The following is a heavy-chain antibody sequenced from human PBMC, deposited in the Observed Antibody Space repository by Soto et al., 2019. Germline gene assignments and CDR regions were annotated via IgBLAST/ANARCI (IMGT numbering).Heavy chain of an antibody. CDR2: IYPGDSDT. CDR1: GYSFTSYW. J-gene: IGHJ6*02. V-gene: IGHV5-51*01. Sequence: GESLTVSCKGSGYSFTSYWIGWVRQMPGKGLEWMGIIYPGDSDTRYSPSFQGQVTISADKSISTAYLQWSSLKATDTAMYYCARPRSSGRNYYGMDVWGQGTTVTVSS. CDR3: ARPRSSGRNYYGMDV. D-gene: IGHD6-25*01.